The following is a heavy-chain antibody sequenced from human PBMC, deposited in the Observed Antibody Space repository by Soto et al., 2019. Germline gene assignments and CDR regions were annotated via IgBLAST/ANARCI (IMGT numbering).Heavy chain of an antibody. D-gene: IGHD5-12*01. Sequence: QVQLVQSGAQVKNPGASVKVSCKASGYTFDNYALHWVRQAPGRRLEWMGWIHAGNGYTKYSQSFQGRGTITRDTSGSSGHMGLSSLRCEGTAVDYCARVQYSGYELKLALDVWGQGTRVTVSS. V-gene: IGHV1-3*01. J-gene: IGHJ3*01. CDR3: ARVQYSGYELKLALDV. CDR2: IHAGNGYT. CDR1: GYTFDNYA.